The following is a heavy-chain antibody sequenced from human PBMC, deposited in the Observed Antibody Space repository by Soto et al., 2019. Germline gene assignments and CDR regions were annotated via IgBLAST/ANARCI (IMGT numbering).Heavy chain of an antibody. J-gene: IGHJ4*02. Sequence: SETLSLTCAVSGGSISSGGYSWSWIRQPPGKGLEWIGYIYHSGSTYYNPSLKSLVTISVDRSKNQFSLKLSSVTAADTAVYYCARARDRSGYCYLDYWGQGTLVTVAS. CDR2: IYHSGST. CDR1: GGSISSGGYS. V-gene: IGHV4-30-2*01. CDR3: ARARDRSGYCYLDY. D-gene: IGHD3-22*01.